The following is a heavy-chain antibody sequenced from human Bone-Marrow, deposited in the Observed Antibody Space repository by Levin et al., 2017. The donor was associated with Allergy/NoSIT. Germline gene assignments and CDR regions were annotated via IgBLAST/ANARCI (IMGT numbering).Heavy chain of an antibody. CDR1: GGSMKTYY. Sequence: SETLSLTCTVSGGSMKTYYWSWIRQPPGKGLEWMGHIYYSGSTTYNPSLKSRVTISVDTAKNQFSLKLSSVTAADTALYYCARRKTVVPAAIDYFDYWGQGTLVTVSS. V-gene: IGHV4-59*08. D-gene: IGHD2-2*01. CDR2: IYYSGST. CDR3: ARRKTVVPAAIDYFDY. J-gene: IGHJ4*02.